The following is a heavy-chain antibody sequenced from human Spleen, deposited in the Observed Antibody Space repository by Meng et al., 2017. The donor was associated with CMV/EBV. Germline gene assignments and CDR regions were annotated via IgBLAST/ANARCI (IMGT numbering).Heavy chain of an antibody. CDR3: AREYSGSYGVDY. V-gene: IGHV3-74*01. D-gene: IGHD1-26*01. J-gene: IGHJ4*02. CDR2: INSDGSST. CDR1: GFTFSSCW. Sequence: GESLKISCAASGFTFSSCWMHWVRQAPGKGLVWVSRINSDGSSTSYADSVKGRFTISRDNAKNTLYLQMNSLRAEDTAVYYCAREYSGSYGVDYWGQGTLVTVSS.